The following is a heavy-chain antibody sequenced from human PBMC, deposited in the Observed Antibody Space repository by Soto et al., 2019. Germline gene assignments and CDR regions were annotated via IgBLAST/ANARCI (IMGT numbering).Heavy chain of an antibody. CDR1: GYTFTSYG. Sequence: ASVKVSCKASGYTFTSYGISWVRQAPGQGLEWMGWISAYNGNTNYAQKLQGRVTMTTDTSTSTAYMELRSLRSDDTAVYYCARSGGMKGSGSQYTYYYCYGMDVWGQGTTVTVSS. CDR3: ARSGGMKGSGSQYTYYYCYGMDV. V-gene: IGHV1-18*04. J-gene: IGHJ6*02. CDR2: ISAYNGNT. D-gene: IGHD3-10*01.